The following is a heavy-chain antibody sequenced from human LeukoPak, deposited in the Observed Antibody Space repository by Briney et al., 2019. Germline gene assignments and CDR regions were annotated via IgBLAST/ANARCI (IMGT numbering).Heavy chain of an antibody. Sequence: GGSLRLSCAASGLTFSTYSMNWVRQAPGRGLEWLSYISGGGSAIYYADSVKGRFTISRDNAKNSVSLQMNSLRAEDTAVYYCTNFKPPAPDALDIWGQGTMITVSS. CDR1: GLTFSTYS. CDR2: ISGGGSAI. CDR3: TNFKPPAPDALDI. V-gene: IGHV3-48*01. D-gene: IGHD1-14*01. J-gene: IGHJ3*02.